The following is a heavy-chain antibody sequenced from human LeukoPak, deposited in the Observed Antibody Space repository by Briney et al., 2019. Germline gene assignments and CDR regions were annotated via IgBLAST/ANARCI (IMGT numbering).Heavy chain of an antibody. D-gene: IGHD3-10*01. CDR3: ATSRSGSYHLFDY. CDR1: GFTFSSYA. CDR2: ISYDGSNK. V-gene: IGHV3-30-3*01. Sequence: GGSLRLSCAASGFTFSSYAMHWVRQAPGKGLEWVAVISYDGSNKYYADSVKGRFTISRDNSKNTLFLQMNSLRAEDTAVYYCATSRSGSYHLFDYWGQETLVTVSS. J-gene: IGHJ4*02.